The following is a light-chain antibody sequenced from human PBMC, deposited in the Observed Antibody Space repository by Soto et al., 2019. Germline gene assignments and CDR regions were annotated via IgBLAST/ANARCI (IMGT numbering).Light chain of an antibody. CDR1: SSNIGAGYD. J-gene: IGLJ3*02. Sequence: QSVLTQPPSVSGAPGQRVTISCTGSSSNIGAGYDVHWYQQFPGTAPKLLIYGNSNRPSGVPDRFSGSKSGTSASLAITGLQAEDEADYYCQSYDSSLSGSNWVFGGGTKLTVL. CDR2: GNS. CDR3: QSYDSSLSGSNWV. V-gene: IGLV1-40*01.